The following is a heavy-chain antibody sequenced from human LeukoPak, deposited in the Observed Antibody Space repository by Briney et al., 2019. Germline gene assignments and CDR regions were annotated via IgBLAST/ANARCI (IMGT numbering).Heavy chain of an antibody. D-gene: IGHD4-23*01. V-gene: IGHV3-23*01. J-gene: IGHJ4*02. CDR2: INNSGGST. Sequence: GGSLRLSCAASGFTFSSYAMSWVRQAPGKGLEWVSTINNSGGSTYYADSVKGRFTISRDNSKNTLYLQINSLRAEDTALYYCAKTSTSYGGDFDFWGQGTLVTVSS. CDR3: AKTSTSYGGDFDF. CDR1: GFTFSSYA.